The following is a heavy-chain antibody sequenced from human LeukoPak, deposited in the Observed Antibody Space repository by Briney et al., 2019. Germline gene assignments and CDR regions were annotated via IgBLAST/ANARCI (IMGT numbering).Heavy chain of an antibody. V-gene: IGHV4-34*01. D-gene: IGHD6-6*01. CDR2: INHSGST. J-gene: IGHJ6*03. Sequence: SETLSLTCAVYGGSFSGYYWSWIRQPPGKGLEWIGEINHSGSTNYNPSLKSRVTISVDTSKNQFSLKLSSVTAADTAVYYCARDSGDDSSFYYYYYYMDVWGKGTTVTVSS. CDR1: GGSFSGYY. CDR3: ARDSGDDSSFYYYYYYMDV.